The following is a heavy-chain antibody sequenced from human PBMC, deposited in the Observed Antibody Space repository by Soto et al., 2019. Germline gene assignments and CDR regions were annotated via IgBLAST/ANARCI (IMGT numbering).Heavy chain of an antibody. CDR3: AREGYYAPLDY. CDR2: IDYSGST. J-gene: IGHJ4*02. V-gene: IGHV4-59*01. D-gene: IGHD3-10*01. Sequence: TLSLTCTVSGGSISTYYWNWVRQPPGKGLEWIGCIDYSGSTKYNPSLKSRVFISVDMTKNQVSLELSSVTAVDTAVYYCAREGYYAPLDYWGQGALVTVSS. CDR1: GGSISTYY.